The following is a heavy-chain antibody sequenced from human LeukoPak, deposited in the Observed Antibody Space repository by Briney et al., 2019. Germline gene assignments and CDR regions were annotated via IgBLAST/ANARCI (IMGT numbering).Heavy chain of an antibody. CDR2: IWSDGGNK. J-gene: IGHJ4*02. CDR3: ARGYYDSRAYLFDY. V-gene: IGHV3-33*01. CDR1: EFTFSSYG. D-gene: IGHD3-22*01. Sequence: GRSLRLSCAASEFTFSSYGMHWVRQAPGKGLEWVAVIWSDGGNKFYADSVKGRFTISRDNSKNTLYLQMNSLRAEDTAVYYCARGYYDSRAYLFDYWGQGTLVTVSS.